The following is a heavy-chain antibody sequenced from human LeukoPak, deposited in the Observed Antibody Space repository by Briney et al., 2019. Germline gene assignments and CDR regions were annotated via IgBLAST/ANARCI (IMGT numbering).Heavy chain of an antibody. Sequence: GGSLRLSCAASGFTFSSFWIYWVRHAPGRGLVWVSRIKSDGSETLYADSVKGRFTISRDNAKNTLYLQMNSLRAEDTAVYYCARVRMGDDFNPFDYWGQGTLVTVSS. V-gene: IGHV3-74*01. D-gene: IGHD3-16*01. J-gene: IGHJ4*02. CDR1: GFTFSSFW. CDR3: ARVRMGDDFNPFDY. CDR2: IKSDGSET.